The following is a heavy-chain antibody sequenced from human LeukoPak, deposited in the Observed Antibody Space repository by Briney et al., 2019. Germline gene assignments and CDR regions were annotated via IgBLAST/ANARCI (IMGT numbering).Heavy chain of an antibody. J-gene: IGHJ4*02. D-gene: IGHD2-2*01. CDR3: ASSSTTWGFDY. CDR1: GFTFDDYA. Sequence: GGSLRLSCRASGFTFDDYAMHWVRQAPGKGLEWVSGISWNSGSIGYTDSVKGRFTTSRDNAKNSLYLQMNSLRAEDTALYYCASSSTTWGFDYWGQGTLVTVSS. V-gene: IGHV3-9*01. CDR2: ISWNSGSI.